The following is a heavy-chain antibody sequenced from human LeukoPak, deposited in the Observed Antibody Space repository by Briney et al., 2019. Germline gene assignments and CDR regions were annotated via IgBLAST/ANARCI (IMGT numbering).Heavy chain of an antibody. CDR2: IIPIFGTA. CDR1: GGTFSSYA. J-gene: IGHJ5*02. V-gene: IGHV1-69*06. CDR3: AWYYYGSGSSGP. Sequence: ASVKVSCKASGGTFSSYAISWVRQAPGQGLEWMGGIIPIFGTANYAQKFQGRVTMTEDTSTDTAYMELSSLRSEDTAVYYCAWYYYGSGSSGPWGQGTLVTVSS. D-gene: IGHD3-10*01.